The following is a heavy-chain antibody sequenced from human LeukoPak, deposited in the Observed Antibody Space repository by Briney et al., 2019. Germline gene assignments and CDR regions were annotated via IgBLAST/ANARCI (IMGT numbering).Heavy chain of an antibody. CDR1: GGSISSYY. CDR2: INHSGST. V-gene: IGHV4-34*01. CDR3: ARGRLRRPIDY. J-gene: IGHJ4*02. Sequence: SETLSLTCTVSGGSISSYYWSWIRQPPGKGLEWIGEINHSGSTNYNPSLKSRVTISVDTSKNQFSLKLSSVTAADTAVYYCARGRLRRPIDYWGQGTLVTVSS.